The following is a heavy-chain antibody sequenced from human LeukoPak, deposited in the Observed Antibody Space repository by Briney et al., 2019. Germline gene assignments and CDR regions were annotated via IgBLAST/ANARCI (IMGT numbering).Heavy chain of an antibody. CDR1: GFTFSDYY. CDR2: ISSSSSYT. CDR3: ARAARYYGSGFDAFDI. Sequence: PGGSLRLSCAASGFTFSDYYMSWIRQAPGKGLERVSYISSSSSYTNYADSVKGRFTISRDNAKNSLYLQMNSLRVEDTAVYYCARAARYYGSGFDAFDIWGQGTMVTVSS. J-gene: IGHJ3*02. V-gene: IGHV3-11*05. D-gene: IGHD3-10*01.